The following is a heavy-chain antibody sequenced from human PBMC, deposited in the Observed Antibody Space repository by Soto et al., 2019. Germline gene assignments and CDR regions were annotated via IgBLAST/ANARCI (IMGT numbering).Heavy chain of an antibody. Sequence: GGSLRLSCAASGFTFSSYAMSWVRQAPGKGLQWVSAISGSGGSTYYADSVKGRFTIPRDNSKNTLYLQMNSLRAEDTAVYYCANTQSRNLHYYYYMDVRGKGTTVTVSS. J-gene: IGHJ6*03. CDR1: GFTFSSYA. D-gene: IGHD4-4*01. CDR3: ANTQSRNLHYYYYMDV. CDR2: ISGSGGST. V-gene: IGHV3-23*01.